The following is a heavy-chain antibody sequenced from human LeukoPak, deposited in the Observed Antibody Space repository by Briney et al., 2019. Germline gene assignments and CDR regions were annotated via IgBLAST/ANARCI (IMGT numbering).Heavy chain of an antibody. D-gene: IGHD2-2*01. J-gene: IGHJ4*02. Sequence: GASVKFSCKASGYTFTSYDINWVRQTTGQGVEWMGWMNPNSGNTGYAQKFQGRVTMTRNTSISTAYMELSSLRSEDTAVYYCARGKIHCSSTSCYPVYWGQGTLVTVSS. V-gene: IGHV1-8*01. CDR1: GYTFTSYD. CDR3: ARGKIHCSSTSCYPVY. CDR2: MNPNSGNT.